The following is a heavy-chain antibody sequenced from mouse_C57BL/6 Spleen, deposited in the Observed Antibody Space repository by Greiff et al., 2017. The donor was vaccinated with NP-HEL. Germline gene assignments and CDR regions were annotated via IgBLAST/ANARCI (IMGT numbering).Heavy chain of an antibody. D-gene: IGHD1-1*01. CDR1: GFSLTSYG. J-gene: IGHJ4*01. V-gene: IGHV2-6*03. CDR2: IWSDGST. CDR3: AREGVVATYYAMDY. Sequence: VQLKESGPGLVAPSQSLSITCTVSGFSLTSYGVHWVRQPPGKGLEWLVVIWSDGSTTYNSALKSRLSISKDNSKSQVFLKMNSLQTDDTAMYYCAREGVVATYYAMDYWGQGTSVTVSS.